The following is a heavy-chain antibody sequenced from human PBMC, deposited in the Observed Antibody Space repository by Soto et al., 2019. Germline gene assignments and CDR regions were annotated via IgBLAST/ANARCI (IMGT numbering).Heavy chain of an antibody. CDR1: GFTFISYG. Sequence: PWGSLRLSCVTSGFTFISYGIHFFRHSPFKGLEWLAIIRYDGSNKYYGDSVKGRFTISRDNSNNTLYLEMNNLRAEDTAVYYCARDRTFYGSGSKGMDFWGQGTTVTVSS. CDR2: IRYDGSNK. D-gene: IGHD3-10*01. CDR3: ARDRTFYGSGSKGMDF. V-gene: IGHV3-30*02. J-gene: IGHJ6*02.